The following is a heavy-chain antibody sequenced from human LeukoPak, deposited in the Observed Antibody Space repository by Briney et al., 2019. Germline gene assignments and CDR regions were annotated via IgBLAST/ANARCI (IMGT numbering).Heavy chain of an antibody. CDR1: GFTFISYW. CDR2: INEDGSEK. Sequence: GGSLRLSCAAPGFTFISYWMSWVRQAPGKGLEWVANINEDGSEKYSVDSVKGRFTISRDNAKNSLYLQMNSLRAEDTAVYYCARDYIPMVRGVISDAFDIWGQGTMVTVSS. J-gene: IGHJ3*02. CDR3: ARDYIPMVRGVISDAFDI. V-gene: IGHV3-7*01. D-gene: IGHD3-10*01.